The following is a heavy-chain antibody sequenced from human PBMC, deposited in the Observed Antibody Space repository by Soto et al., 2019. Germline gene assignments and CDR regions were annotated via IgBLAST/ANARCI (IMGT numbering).Heavy chain of an antibody. CDR2: IYYSGST. D-gene: IGHD2-15*01. V-gene: IGHV4-59*01. J-gene: IGHJ3*02. CDR3: ARVEGLLDDAFDI. CDR1: GGSISRYY. Sequence: QVQLQESGPGLVKPSETLSLTCTVSGGSISRYYWSWIRQPPGKGLEWIGYIYYSGSTNYNPSLKSRVTRAVDTSKNQCSRKLSSVTAADTAVYYCARVEGLLDDAFDIWGQGTMVTVSS.